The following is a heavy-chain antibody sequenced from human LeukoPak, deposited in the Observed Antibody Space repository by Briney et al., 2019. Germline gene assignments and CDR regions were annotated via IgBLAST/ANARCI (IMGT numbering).Heavy chain of an antibody. CDR2: IYYSGST. Sequence: SETQSLTCTVSGGSISSGGYYWSWIRQHPGKGLEWIEYIYYSGSTYYNPSLKSRVTISVDTSKNQFSPKLSSVTAADTAVYYCARETGASGYFDYWGQGTLVTVSS. CDR3: ARETGASGYFDY. CDR1: GGSISSGGYY. V-gene: IGHV4-31*03. D-gene: IGHD3-10*01. J-gene: IGHJ4*02.